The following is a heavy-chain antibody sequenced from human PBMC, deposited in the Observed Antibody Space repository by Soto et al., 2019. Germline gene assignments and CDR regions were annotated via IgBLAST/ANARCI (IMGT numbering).Heavy chain of an antibody. CDR2: ISYDGSNN. D-gene: IGHD1-26*01. CDR3: AKAHGSVGAASALYYGMDI. CDR1: GFTFSSYG. V-gene: IGHV3-30*18. J-gene: IGHJ6*01. Sequence: QVQLVESGGGVVQPGRSLRLSCAASGFTFSSYGMHWVRQAPGKGLEWVAVISYDGSNNYYADSVKGRFTISRDNSKNSLDLPMTSLRAEDTAVYYCAKAHGSVGAASALYYGMDICGQGTTVTASS.